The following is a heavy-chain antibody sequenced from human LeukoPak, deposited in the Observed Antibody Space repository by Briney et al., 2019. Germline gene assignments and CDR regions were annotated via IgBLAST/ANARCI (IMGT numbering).Heavy chain of an antibody. D-gene: IGHD2-2*01. CDR2: ITPIFGTA. CDR1: GGTFSSYA. CDR3: ASSNPQGYCSSTSCSPKYYFDY. V-gene: IGHV1-69*13. Sequence: ASVKVSCKASGGTFSSYAISWVRQAPGQGLEWMGGITPIFGTANYAQKFQGRVTITADESTSTAYMELSSLRSEDTAVYYCASSNPQGYCSSTSCSPKYYFDYWGQGTLVTVSS. J-gene: IGHJ4*02.